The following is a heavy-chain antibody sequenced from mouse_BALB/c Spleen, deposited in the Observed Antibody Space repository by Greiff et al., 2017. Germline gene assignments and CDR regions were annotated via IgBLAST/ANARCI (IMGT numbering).Heavy chain of an antibody. CDR2: ISYSGST. D-gene: IGHD1-2*01. V-gene: IGHV3-8*02. CDR1: GDSITSGY. J-gene: IGHJ1*01. Sequence: EVQVVESGPSLVKPSQTLSLTCSVTGDSITSGYWNWIRKFPGNKLEYMGYISYSGSTYYNPSLKSRISITRDTSKNQYYLQLNSVTTEDTATYYCARYHYSHSWYFDVWGAGTTVTVSS. CDR3: ARYHYSHSWYFDV.